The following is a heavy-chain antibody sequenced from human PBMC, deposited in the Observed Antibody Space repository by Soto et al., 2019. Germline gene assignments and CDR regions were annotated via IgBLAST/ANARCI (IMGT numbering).Heavy chain of an antibody. D-gene: IGHD1-1*01. Sequence: QVQLVQSGAEVKKPGAPVKVSCKASGYTFTSSGISGVRQAPGQGLDCMGWISAYNGNTNYAQKLQGRVTMTTDTSTSTAYMELRSLRSDDTAVYYGARDSAVTTGKWDYDYLDVWGEETTVTVSS. CDR3: ARDSAVTTGKWDYDYLDV. J-gene: IGHJ6*03. V-gene: IGHV1-18*01. CDR1: GYTFTSSG. CDR2: ISAYNGNT.